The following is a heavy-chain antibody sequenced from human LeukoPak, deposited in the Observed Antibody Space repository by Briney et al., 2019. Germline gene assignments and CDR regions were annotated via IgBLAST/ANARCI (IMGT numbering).Heavy chain of an antibody. Sequence: SETLSLTCTVSGGSISSYYWSWIRQPPGKGLEWIGYIYYSGSTNYNPSLKSRVTISVDTSKNQFSLKLSSVTAADAAVYYCARLFSGYDYRRKYYYYYGMDVWGQGTTVTVSS. CDR2: IYYSGST. CDR1: GGSISSYY. CDR3: ARLFSGYDYRRKYYYYYGMDV. D-gene: IGHD5-12*01. V-gene: IGHV4-59*01. J-gene: IGHJ6*02.